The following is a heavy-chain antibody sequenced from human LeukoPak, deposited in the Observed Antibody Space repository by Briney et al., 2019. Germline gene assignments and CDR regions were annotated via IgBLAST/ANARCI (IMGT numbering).Heavy chain of an antibody. CDR3: AKGKSIAAAGTSLYYYYYMDV. V-gene: IGHV3-30*18. CDR2: VSYDGSNK. CDR1: GFTFSNAW. J-gene: IGHJ6*03. D-gene: IGHD6-13*01. Sequence: GGSLRLSCAASGFTFSNAWMNWVRQAPGKGLEWVAIVSYDGSNKYYADSVKGRFTISRDNSKNTLFLQMNSLRAEDTAVYYCAKGKSIAAAGTSLYYYYYMDVWGKGTTVTVSS.